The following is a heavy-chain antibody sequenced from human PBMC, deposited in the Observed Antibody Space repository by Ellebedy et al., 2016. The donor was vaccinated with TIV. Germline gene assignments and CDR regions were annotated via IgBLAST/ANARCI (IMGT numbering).Heavy chain of an antibody. CDR1: GYTFTSYG. Sequence: ASVKVSXXASGYTFTSYGISWVRQAPGQGLEWMGWISAYNGSTNYAQKLQGRVTMTTDTSTSTAYMELRSLRSDDTAVYYCAREDTTVVTPIDYWGQGTLVTVSS. CDR2: ISAYNGST. CDR3: AREDTTVVTPIDY. J-gene: IGHJ4*02. D-gene: IGHD4-23*01. V-gene: IGHV1-18*04.